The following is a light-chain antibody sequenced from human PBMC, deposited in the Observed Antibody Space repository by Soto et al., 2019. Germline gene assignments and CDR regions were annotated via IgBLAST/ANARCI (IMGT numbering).Light chain of an antibody. J-gene: IGLJ3*02. V-gene: IGLV1-40*01. CDR3: QSYDSSLSDWV. Sequence: QSVLTQPPSVSGAPGQRVTISCTGSSSNIGAGYDVHWYQQLPGTAPKLLIYGNINRPSGVPDRFSGSKSGTSASLAITGLQAEDEADYYCQSYDSSLSDWVFGGGTKVTVL. CDR2: GNI. CDR1: SSNIGAGYD.